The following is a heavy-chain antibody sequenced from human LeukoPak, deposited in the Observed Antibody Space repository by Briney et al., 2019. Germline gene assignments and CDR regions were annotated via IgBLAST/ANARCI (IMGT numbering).Heavy chain of an antibody. CDR3: ARDAVGHYYGSGSEFDY. J-gene: IGHJ4*02. V-gene: IGHV1-18*01. D-gene: IGHD3-10*01. Sequence: ASVKVSCKASGYTFTNYGISWVRQAPGQGLEWMGWISANNGNTNYAQKLQGRVTMTTDTSTSTAYMELRSLRSDDTAVYYCARDAVGHYYGSGSEFDYWGQGTLVTVSS. CDR2: ISANNGNT. CDR1: GYTFTNYG.